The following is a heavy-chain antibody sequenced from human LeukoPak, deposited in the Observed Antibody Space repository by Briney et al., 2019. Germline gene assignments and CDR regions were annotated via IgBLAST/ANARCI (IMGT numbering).Heavy chain of an antibody. CDR3: ARGGDYSGYFDY. CDR1: GGSFSGYY. V-gene: IGHV4-34*01. D-gene: IGHD4-17*01. Sequence: SETLSLTCAVYGGSFSGYYWSWIRQPPGKGLEWIGEINHSGSTNYNPSLKSRVTISVDTSKNQFSLKLSSVTAADTAVYYCARGGDYSGYFDYWGQGTLVTVSS. J-gene: IGHJ4*02. CDR2: INHSGST.